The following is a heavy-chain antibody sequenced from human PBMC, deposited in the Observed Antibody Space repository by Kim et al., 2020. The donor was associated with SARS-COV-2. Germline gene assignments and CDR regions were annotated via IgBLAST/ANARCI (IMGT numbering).Heavy chain of an antibody. D-gene: IGHD6-19*01. CDR3: ARTVGGWYFDY. V-gene: IGHV4-59*01. J-gene: IGHJ4*02. Sequence: SETLSLTCTVSGGSISNYYWSWIRLPPGKGLEWIGYVYYSGSTNYNPSLKSRVTISVDTSKNQFSLKLTSVTAADTAVYYCARTVGGWYFDYWGQGTLVTVSS. CDR2: VYYSGST. CDR1: GGSISNYY.